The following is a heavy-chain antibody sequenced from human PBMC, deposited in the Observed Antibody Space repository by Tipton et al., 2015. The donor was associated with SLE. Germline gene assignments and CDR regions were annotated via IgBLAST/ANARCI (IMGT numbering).Heavy chain of an antibody. Sequence: SLRLSCAASGFTFSSHWMHWVRQVPGKGLVWVSRINSDGSTTNYADSVKGRFTISRDNAKTSLYLQMNNLRAEDTAVYYCARGVDNWGQGTLVTVSS. J-gene: IGHJ4*02. V-gene: IGHV3-74*01. CDR1: GFTFSSHW. CDR3: ARGVDN. CDR2: INSDGSTT.